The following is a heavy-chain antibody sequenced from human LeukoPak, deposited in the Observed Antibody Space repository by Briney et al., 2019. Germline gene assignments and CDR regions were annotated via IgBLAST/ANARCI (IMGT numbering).Heavy chain of an antibody. D-gene: IGHD6-13*01. V-gene: IGHV1-2*02. J-gene: IGHJ4*02. CDR3: ARVWQKWIAAAHFALSY. CDR2: INPNSGGT. CDR1: GYTFTGYY. Sequence: ASVKVSCKASGYTFTGYYMHWVRQAPGQGLEWMGWINPNSGGTNYAQKFQGRVTMTRDTSISTAYMELSRLRSDDTAVYYCARVWQKWIAAAHFALSYWGQGTLVTVSS.